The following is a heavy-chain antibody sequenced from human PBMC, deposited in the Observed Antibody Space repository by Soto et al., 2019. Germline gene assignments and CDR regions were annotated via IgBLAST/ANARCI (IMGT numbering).Heavy chain of an antibody. CDR3: ARDRKAYYYGSGSPFDY. Sequence: QVQLVQSGAEVKKPGASVKVSCKASGYTFTRYGISWVRQAPGQGLEWMGWISAYNGNTNYAQKLQGRVTMTTDTSTSTAYMELRSLRSDDTAVYYCARDRKAYYYGSGSPFDYWGQGTLVTVSS. CDR1: GYTFTRYG. D-gene: IGHD3-10*01. V-gene: IGHV1-18*04. J-gene: IGHJ4*02. CDR2: ISAYNGNT.